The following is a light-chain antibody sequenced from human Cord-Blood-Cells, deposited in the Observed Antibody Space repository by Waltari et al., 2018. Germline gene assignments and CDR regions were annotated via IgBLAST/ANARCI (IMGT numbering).Light chain of an antibody. V-gene: IGKV4-1*01. CDR1: RSVLYSSNNKNY. CDR3: QQYYSTPYT. CDR2: WAS. J-gene: IGKJ2*01. Sequence: DIVMTQSPDSLAVSLGERATINCTSSRSVLYSSNNKNYLAWYQQKPGQPPKPLIYWASTRESGVPDRFSGSGSGTDFTLTISSLQAEDVAVYYCQQYYSTPYTFGQGTKLEIK.